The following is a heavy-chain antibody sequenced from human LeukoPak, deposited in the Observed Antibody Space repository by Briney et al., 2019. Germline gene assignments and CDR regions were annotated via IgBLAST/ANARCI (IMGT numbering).Heavy chain of an antibody. CDR2: ISYDGSNK. J-gene: IGHJ4*02. Sequence: PGGALRLSCAASGFTFSSYGMHGVRQAPGKGLEWVAVISYDGSNKYYADSVKGRFTISRDNSKNTLYLQMNSLRAEDTAVYYCAKAGIVILDYWGQGTLVTVSS. CDR1: GFTFSSYG. CDR3: AKAGIVILDY. D-gene: IGHD1-26*01. V-gene: IGHV3-30*18.